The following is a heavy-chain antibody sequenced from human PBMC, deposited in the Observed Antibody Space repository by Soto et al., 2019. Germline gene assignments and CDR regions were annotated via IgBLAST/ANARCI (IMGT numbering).Heavy chain of an antibody. D-gene: IGHD1-26*01. J-gene: IGHJ4*02. CDR2: INHSGST. V-gene: IGHV4-34*01. Sequence: PETLSLTRAVYGGSFSGYYWSWIRQPPGKGLEWIGEINHSGSTNYNPSLKSRVTISVDTSKNQFSLKLSSVTAADTAVYYCARGQYVSGAFDYWGQGTLVTVSS. CDR3: ARGQYVSGAFDY. CDR1: GGSFSGYY.